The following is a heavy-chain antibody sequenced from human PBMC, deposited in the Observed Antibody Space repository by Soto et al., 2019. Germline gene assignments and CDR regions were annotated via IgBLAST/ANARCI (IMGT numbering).Heavy chain of an antibody. CDR3: ARDHRGGTDAFDI. Sequence: QVQLVQSGAEVKKPGASVKVSCKASGYTFTSFGISWVRQAPGQGREWMGWISAYNGNTNYAENLQGRVTMTTDTPTSTAYMELRSLRYDDTAVYYCARDHRGGTDAFDIWGQGTMVTVSS. J-gene: IGHJ3*02. CDR2: ISAYNGNT. V-gene: IGHV1-18*01. D-gene: IGHD2-15*01. CDR1: GYTFTSFG.